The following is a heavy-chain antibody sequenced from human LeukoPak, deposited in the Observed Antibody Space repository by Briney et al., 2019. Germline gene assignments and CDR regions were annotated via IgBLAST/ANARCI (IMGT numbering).Heavy chain of an antibody. CDR2: INTNTGNP. J-gene: IGHJ4*02. Sequence: ASVKVSCKASGYTFTNYGMNWVRQAPGQGLEWMGWINTNTGNPTYAQGFTERLVFSLDTSVSTAYLRISSLRAEDTALYYCARDKYQLPYEIDYWGQGTLVTVSS. CDR3: ARDKYQLPYEIDY. CDR1: GYTFTNYG. V-gene: IGHV7-4-1*02. D-gene: IGHD2-2*01.